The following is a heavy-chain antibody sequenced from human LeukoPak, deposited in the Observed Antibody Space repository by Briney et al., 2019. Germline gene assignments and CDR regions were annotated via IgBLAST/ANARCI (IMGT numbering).Heavy chain of an antibody. CDR2: IRYDGSNK. V-gene: IGHV3-30*02. J-gene: IGHJ4*02. D-gene: IGHD1-26*01. CDR3: ARDLTEWELLMH. Sequence: GGSLRLSCAASGFTFSSYGMHWVRQAPGKGLEWVAFIRYDGSNKYYADSVKGRFTISRDNSKNTLYLQMNSLRAEDTAVYYCARDLTEWELLMHWGQGTLVTVSS. CDR1: GFTFSSYG.